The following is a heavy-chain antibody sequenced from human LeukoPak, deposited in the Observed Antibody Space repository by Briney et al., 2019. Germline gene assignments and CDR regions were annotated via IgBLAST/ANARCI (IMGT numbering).Heavy chain of an antibody. CDR2: IYYSGST. J-gene: IGHJ4*02. Sequence: SETLSLTCTVSGGSISSYYWSWIRQPPGKGLEWIGYIYYSGSTNYNPSLKRRVTISVDTSRNYFSLKLSSVTAADTAVYYCASRKLGSDYWGQGTLVTVSS. V-gene: IGHV4-59*01. CDR3: ASRKLGSDY. D-gene: IGHD7-27*01. CDR1: GGSISSYY.